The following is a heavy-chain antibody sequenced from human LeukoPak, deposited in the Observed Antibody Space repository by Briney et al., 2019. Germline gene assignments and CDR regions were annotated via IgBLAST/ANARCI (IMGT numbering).Heavy chain of an antibody. Sequence: SETLSLTCAVYGGSFSGYYWSWIRQPPGKGLEWIGEINHSGSTNYNPSLKSRVTISVDTSKNQFSLKLSSVTAADTAVYYCARPSLRSYRGFFDYWGQGPLVTVSS. CDR2: INHSGST. CDR1: GGSFSGYY. CDR3: ARPSLRSYRGFFDY. V-gene: IGHV4-34*01. D-gene: IGHD3-16*02. J-gene: IGHJ4*02.